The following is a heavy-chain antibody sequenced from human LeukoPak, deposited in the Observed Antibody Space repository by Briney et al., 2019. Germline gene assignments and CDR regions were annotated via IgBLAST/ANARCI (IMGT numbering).Heavy chain of an antibody. J-gene: IGHJ4*02. CDR2: INHSGST. V-gene: IGHV4-34*01. Sequence: SETLSLTCAVYGGSFSGYDWSWIRQPPGKGLEWIGEINHSGSTNYNPSLKSRVSISVDTSKNQFSLKLSSVTAADTAVYYCARHPGRLFYNSGQGTLVTVSS. CDR3: ARHPGRLFYN. CDR1: GGSFSGYD.